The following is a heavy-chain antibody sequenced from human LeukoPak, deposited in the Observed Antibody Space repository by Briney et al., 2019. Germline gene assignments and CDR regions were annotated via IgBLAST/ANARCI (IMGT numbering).Heavy chain of an antibody. CDR1: GVTFSSYW. CDR3: AKVLGKVTAAGGLR. V-gene: IGHV3-7*01. J-gene: IGHJ4*02. D-gene: IGHD6-13*01. CDR2: IKQDGSEK. Sequence: PGGSLRLSCAASGVTFSSYWMSWVRQAPGKGLEWVANIKQDGSEKYYVDSVKGRFTISRDNAKNSLYLQMNSLRAEDTAVYYCAKVLGKVTAAGGLRWGQGTLVTVSS.